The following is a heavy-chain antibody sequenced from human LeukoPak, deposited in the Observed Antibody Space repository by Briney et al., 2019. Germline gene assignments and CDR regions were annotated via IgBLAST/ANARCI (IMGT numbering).Heavy chain of an antibody. CDR3: ARSGLGYCFDY. CDR1: GGSISSFY. J-gene: IGHJ4*02. Sequence: PSETLSLTCTVSGGSISSFYWSWIRQPPGKGLEWIGYIYYSGSTNYNPSLKSRVTISVDTSKNQFSLKLSSVTAADTAVYYCARSGLGYCFDYWGQGTLVTVSS. D-gene: IGHD7-27*01. V-gene: IGHV4-59*08. CDR2: IYYSGST.